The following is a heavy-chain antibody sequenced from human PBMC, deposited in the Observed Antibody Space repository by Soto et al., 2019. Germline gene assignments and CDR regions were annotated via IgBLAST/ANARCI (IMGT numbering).Heavy chain of an antibody. J-gene: IGHJ4*02. Sequence: GGSLRLSCAASGFTFDNYAMHWVRQAPGKGLEWVSGISWNSNTISYADSVKGRFTISRDNAKNSLYLQMNSLRAEDTAFYYCAKDTGPNWGQGTLVTVSS. CDR1: GFTFDNYA. V-gene: IGHV3-9*01. CDR2: ISWNSNTI. CDR3: AKDTGPN.